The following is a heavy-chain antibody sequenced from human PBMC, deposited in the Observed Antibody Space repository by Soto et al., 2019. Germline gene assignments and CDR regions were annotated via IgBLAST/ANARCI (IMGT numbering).Heavy chain of an antibody. J-gene: IGHJ4*02. Sequence: SRASGYAFTSNSMQWVRQAPGQGLEWMGIINPNADTTTYAQKFQGRVTMTRDTSTSTVYMELTSLRSEDTAVYYXAXXXSGXNSDFWGQGTLVTVSS. CDR2: INPNADTT. V-gene: IGHV1-46*03. D-gene: IGHD3-10*01. CDR1: GYAFTSNS. CDR3: AXXXSGXNSDF.